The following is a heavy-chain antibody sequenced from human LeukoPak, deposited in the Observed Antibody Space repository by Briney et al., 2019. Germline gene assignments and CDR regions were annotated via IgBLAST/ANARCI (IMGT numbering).Heavy chain of an antibody. CDR1: GFTFRNYA. CDR2: IWYDGNDK. V-gene: IGHV3-33*06. J-gene: IGHJ4*02. CDR3: TKEILQGATTTNPDY. D-gene: IGHD5-12*01. Sequence: GGSLRLSCAASGFTFRNYAMHWVRQAPGKGLEWVALIWYDGNDKYYADSVKGRFTISRDNSKNTLYLQMNSLRAEDTAVYYCTKEILQGATTTNPDYWGQGTLVTVSS.